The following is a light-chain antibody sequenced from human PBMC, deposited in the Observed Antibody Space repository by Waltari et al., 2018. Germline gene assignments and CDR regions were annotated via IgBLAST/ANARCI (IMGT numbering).Light chain of an antibody. J-gene: IGLJ2*01. CDR2: NVS. Sequence: QSALAQPPSVSGSPGQSIPISCTGSSRDIGAFDLVSWYQQHPGRAPRLIIRNVSERPSGVPHRFSGSKSGNTASLTISSLRSEDESLYFCSSFTTGSTGLFGGGTKLTVL. V-gene: IGLV2-14*03. CDR3: SSFTTGSTGL. CDR1: SRDIGAFDL.